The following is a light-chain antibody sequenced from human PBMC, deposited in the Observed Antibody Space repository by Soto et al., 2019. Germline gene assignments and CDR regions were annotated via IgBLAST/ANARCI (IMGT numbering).Light chain of an antibody. V-gene: IGKV3-11*01. J-gene: IGKJ5*01. CDR1: QSVSSY. Sequence: EIVLTQYPATLSLSPGERASRSCRASQSVSSYLAWYQQKPGQAPRLLIYDASNRATGIPARFSGSGSGTEFTLTINSLQSEDFAVYYCQQYNNWPPITFGQGTRLEIK. CDR3: QQYNNWPPIT. CDR2: DAS.